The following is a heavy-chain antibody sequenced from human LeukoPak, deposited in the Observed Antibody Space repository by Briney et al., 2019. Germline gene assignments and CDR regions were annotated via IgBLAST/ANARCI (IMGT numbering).Heavy chain of an antibody. Sequence: SQTLSLTCTVSGASISRGYYSWTWIRQPPGKGLEWIGSIYHSGSTYYNPSLKSRVTISVDTSKNQFSLKLSSVTAADTAVYYCARDRQGYYYDSSGYYGYWGQGTLVTVSS. CDR3: ARDRQGYYYDSSGYYGY. CDR1: GASISRGYYS. V-gene: IGHV4-38-2*02. D-gene: IGHD3-22*01. CDR2: IYHSGST. J-gene: IGHJ4*02.